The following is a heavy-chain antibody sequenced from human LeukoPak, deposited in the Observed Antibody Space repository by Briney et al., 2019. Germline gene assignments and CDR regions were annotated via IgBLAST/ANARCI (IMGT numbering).Heavy chain of an antibody. D-gene: IGHD3-10*01. J-gene: IGHJ4*02. Sequence: PGGSLRLSCAASGFTFSNAWMSWVRQAPGKGLEWVGRIKSKTDGGTTDYAAPVKGRFTISRDDSKNTLYLQMNSLKTEDSAVYYCTTRFTMLRGGRIELDFWGQGTLVTVSS. V-gene: IGHV3-15*01. CDR3: TTRFTMLRGGRIELDF. CDR2: IKSKTDGGTT. CDR1: GFTFSNAW.